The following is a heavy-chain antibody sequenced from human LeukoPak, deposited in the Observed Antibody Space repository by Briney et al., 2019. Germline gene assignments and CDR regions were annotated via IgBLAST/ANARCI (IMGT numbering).Heavy chain of an antibody. D-gene: IGHD3-16*01. Sequence: GGSLRLSCAASGFTFSSYIMNWVRQTPGKGLEWVSSISSDSSYIYYADSVKGRFTISRDNAKNSLYLQMSSLRAEDTAVYYCARGSVGGGNYFDYWGQGTLVTVSS. CDR2: ISSDSSYI. CDR3: ARGSVGGGNYFDY. J-gene: IGHJ4*02. CDR1: GFTFSSYI. V-gene: IGHV3-21*01.